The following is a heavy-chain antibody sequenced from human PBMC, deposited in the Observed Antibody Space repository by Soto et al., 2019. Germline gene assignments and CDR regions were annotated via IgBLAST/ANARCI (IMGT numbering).Heavy chain of an antibody. CDR1: GFTFSNFA. CDR3: AEGGFYDGFDY. D-gene: IGHD5-12*01. J-gene: IGHJ4*02. CDR2: ITSSSDRT. Sequence: PGGSLRLSCAASGFTFSNFAMSWVRQAPGKGLEWVSSITSSSDRTFYAASVKGRFTISRENFKNTVFLQMNILRAEDTAVYYCAEGGFYDGFDYWGQGTRSPSPQ. V-gene: IGHV3-23*01.